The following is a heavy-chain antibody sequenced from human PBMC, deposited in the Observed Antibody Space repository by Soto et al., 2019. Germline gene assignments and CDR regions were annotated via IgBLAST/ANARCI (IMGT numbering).Heavy chain of an antibody. CDR2: IYYSGST. CDR3: ARQSKAAAGPFDP. D-gene: IGHD6-13*01. J-gene: IGHJ5*02. Sequence: PSETLSLTCTVSGGSISSSSYYWGWIRQPPGKGLEWIGSIYYSGSTYYNPSLKSRVTISVDTSKNQFSLKLSSVTAADTAVYYCARQSKAAAGPFDPWGQGTLVTVSS. V-gene: IGHV4-39*01. CDR1: GGSISSSSYY.